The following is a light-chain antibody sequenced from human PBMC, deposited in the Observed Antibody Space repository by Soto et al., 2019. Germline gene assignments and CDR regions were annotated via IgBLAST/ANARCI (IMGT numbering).Light chain of an antibody. CDR2: DAS. J-gene: IGKJ4*01. CDR3: QQRSNWPLT. Sequence: IVLTQSPATLSLSPGERATLSCRARQSVSSYLAWYQPKPGQAPRLLIYDASNRATGIPARFSGSGSGTDFTLTISSLEPEDFAVYYCQQRSNWPLTFGGGTKVEIK. CDR1: QSVSSY. V-gene: IGKV3-11*01.